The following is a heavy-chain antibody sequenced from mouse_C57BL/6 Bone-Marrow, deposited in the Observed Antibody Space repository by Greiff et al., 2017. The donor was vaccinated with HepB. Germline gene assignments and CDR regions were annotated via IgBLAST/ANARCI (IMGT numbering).Heavy chain of an antibody. CDR1: GYTFTSYG. D-gene: IGHD2-4*01. CDR2: IYPRSGNT. J-gene: IGHJ3*01. Sequence: VQLQQSGAELARPGASVKLSCKASGYTFTSYGISWVKQRTGQGLEWIGEIYPRSGNTYYNEKFKGKATLTADKSSSTAYMELRSLTSEDSAVYFCAREGLRREAWFAYWGQGTLVTVSA. CDR3: AREGLRREAWFAY. V-gene: IGHV1-81*01.